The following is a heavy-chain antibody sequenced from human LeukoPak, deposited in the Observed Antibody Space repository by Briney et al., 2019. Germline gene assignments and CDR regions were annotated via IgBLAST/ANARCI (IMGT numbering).Heavy chain of an antibody. Sequence: ASVKVSCKASGYTFTSYGISWVRQAPGQGLEWMGWISAYSGNTNYAQKLQGRVTMTTDTSTSTAYMELRSLRSDDTAVYYCATYTVTTAPYYYGMDVWGQGTTVTVSS. D-gene: IGHD4-11*01. V-gene: IGHV1-18*01. CDR2: ISAYSGNT. J-gene: IGHJ6*02. CDR1: GYTFTSYG. CDR3: ATYTVTTAPYYYGMDV.